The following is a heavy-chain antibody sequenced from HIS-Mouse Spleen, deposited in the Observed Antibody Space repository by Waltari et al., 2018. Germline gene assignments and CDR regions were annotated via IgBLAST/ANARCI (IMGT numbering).Heavy chain of an antibody. V-gene: IGHV4-39*07. CDR3: AREIPYSSSWYDWYFDL. J-gene: IGHJ2*01. CDR2: IYYSGST. D-gene: IGHD6-13*01. Sequence: QLQLQESGPGLGKPSETLSRTCTVSGGSISSSSYYWGWIRQPPGKGLEWIGSIYYSGSTYYNPSLKSRVTISVDTSKNQFSLKLSSVTAADTAVYYCAREIPYSSSWYDWYFDLWGRGTLVTVSS. CDR1: GGSISSSSYY.